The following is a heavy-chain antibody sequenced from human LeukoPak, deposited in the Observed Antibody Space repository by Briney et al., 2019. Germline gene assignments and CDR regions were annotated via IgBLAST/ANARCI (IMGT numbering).Heavy chain of an antibody. D-gene: IGHD4-17*01. V-gene: IGHV3-53*01. CDR1: GFTFSDTW. Sequence: GGSLRLSCAASGFTFSDTWMHWVRQAPGEGLVWVSVIYSGGSTYYADSVKGRFTISRDNSKNTLYLQMNSLRAEDTAVYYCANPPTVTKIRFDSWGQGTLVTVSS. J-gene: IGHJ5*01. CDR2: IYSGGST. CDR3: ANPPTVTKIRFDS.